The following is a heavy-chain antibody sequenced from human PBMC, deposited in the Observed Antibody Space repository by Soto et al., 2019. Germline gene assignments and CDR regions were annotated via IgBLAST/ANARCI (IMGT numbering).Heavy chain of an antibody. CDR3: TNGSGPWAGSDMNV. CDR1: AFSSTNAW. D-gene: IGHD3-10*01. V-gene: IGHV3-15*01. CDR2: IKSKNDGGTT. J-gene: IGHJ6*02. Sequence: EVQLVESGGGLVKPGGSLRLSCAASAFSSTNAWMTWVRQAPGKGLEWIGRIKSKNDGGTTDYAAPVKGRFAISRDDSNNTLSLQMNSLIADDKAVYYCTNGSGPWAGSDMNVWGQGTTVIVSS.